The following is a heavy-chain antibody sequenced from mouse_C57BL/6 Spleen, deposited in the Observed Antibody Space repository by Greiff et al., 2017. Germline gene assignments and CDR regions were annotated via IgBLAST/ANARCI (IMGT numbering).Heavy chain of an antibody. CDR2: ISSGGSYT. J-gene: IGHJ2*01. Sequence: EVQVVESGGDLVKPGGSLKLSCAASGFTFSSYGMSWVRQTPDKRLEWVATISSGGSYTYYPDSVKGRFTISRDNAKNTLYLQMSSLKSEDTAMYYCARHDTTSRRGGFDYWGQGTTLTVSS. CDR3: ARHDTTSRRGGFDY. V-gene: IGHV5-6*01. CDR1: GFTFSSYG. D-gene: IGHD6-1*01.